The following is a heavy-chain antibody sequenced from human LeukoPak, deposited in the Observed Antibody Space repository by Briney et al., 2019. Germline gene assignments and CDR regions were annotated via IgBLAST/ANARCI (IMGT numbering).Heavy chain of an antibody. V-gene: IGHV4-59*08. CDR1: GGSISSYY. J-gene: IGHJ5*02. CDR3: ARLVEWFGEYSGFDP. Sequence: SETLSLTCTVSGGSISSYYWSWIRQPPGKGLEWIGYIYYSGSTNYNPSLKSRVTISVDTSKNQFSLKLSSVTAADTAVYYCARLVEWFGEYSGFDPWGQGTLVTVSS. D-gene: IGHD3-10*01. CDR2: IYYSGST.